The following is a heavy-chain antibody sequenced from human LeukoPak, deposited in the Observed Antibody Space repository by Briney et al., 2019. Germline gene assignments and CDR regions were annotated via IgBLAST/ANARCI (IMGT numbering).Heavy chain of an antibody. CDR1: EFPFRSSW. V-gene: IGHV3-7*04. CDR3: ARNYGGNSDS. Sequence: PGGSLRLSCAASEFPFRSSWMSWVRQAPGKGLEWVANIKQDGSEKYYVDSVKGRFTISRDNAKNSLYLQMNSLRAEDTAVYYCARNYGGNSDSWGQGTLVTVSS. D-gene: IGHD4-23*01. J-gene: IGHJ4*02. CDR2: IKQDGSEK.